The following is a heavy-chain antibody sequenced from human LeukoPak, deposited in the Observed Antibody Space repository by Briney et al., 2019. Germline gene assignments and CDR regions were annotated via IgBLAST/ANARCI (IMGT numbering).Heavy chain of an antibody. V-gene: IGHV3-49*01. CDR3: ARVRTSGWYFDAFDI. D-gene: IGHD6-19*01. CDR2: IRSKAYEGTT. Sequence: GGSLRLSCSTSGFTFGDYAMSWFRQAPGKGLEWVSFIRSKAYEGTTQYTASVGGRFTISRDDSKSIAYLQMNSLKIEDTAVYSCARVRTSGWYFDAFDIWGQGTMVTVSP. CDR1: GFTFGDYA. J-gene: IGHJ3*02.